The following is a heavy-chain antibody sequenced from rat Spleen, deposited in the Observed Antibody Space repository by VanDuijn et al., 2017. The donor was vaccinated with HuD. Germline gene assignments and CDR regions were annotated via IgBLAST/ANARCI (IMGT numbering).Heavy chain of an antibody. CDR3: ARQGTRVYHPYFDY. J-gene: IGHJ2*01. CDR1: GFTFSDYY. CDR2: LSYEGSST. D-gene: IGHD1-4*01. V-gene: IGHV5-22*01. Sequence: VQLVESGGGLVQPGRSLKLSCAASGFTFSDYYMAWVRQAPKKGLEWVASLSYEGSSTYYGDSVKCPFTISRDNAKSTLYLQMNSLRSEDTATYYCARQGTRVYHPYFDYWGQGVMVTVSS.